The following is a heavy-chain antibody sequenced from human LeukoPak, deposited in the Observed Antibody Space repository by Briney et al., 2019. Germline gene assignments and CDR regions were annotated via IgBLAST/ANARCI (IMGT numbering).Heavy chain of an antibody. Sequence: GRSLRLSCAASGFTFSSYAMHWVRQAPGKGLEWVAVISYDGSNKYYADSVKGRFTISRDNSKNTLYLQMNSLRAEDTAVYYCARDGYGDYAAAFDIWGQGTMVTVSS. V-gene: IGHV3-30*04. CDR3: ARDGYGDYAAAFDI. CDR2: ISYDGSNK. CDR1: GFTFSSYA. J-gene: IGHJ3*02. D-gene: IGHD4-17*01.